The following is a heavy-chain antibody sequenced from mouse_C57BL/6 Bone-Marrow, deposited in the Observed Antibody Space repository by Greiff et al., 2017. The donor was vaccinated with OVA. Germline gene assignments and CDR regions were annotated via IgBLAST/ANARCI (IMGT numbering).Heavy chain of an antibody. CDR1: GFTFSSYA. V-gene: IGHV5-4*01. J-gene: IGHJ1*03. CDR3: ARDGGDWYFDV. CDR2: ISDGGSYT. Sequence: DVMLVESGGGLVKPGGSLKLSCAASGFTFSSYAMSWVRQTPEKRLEWVATISDGGSYTSYPDNVKGRFTISRDNAKNNLYLQMSHLKSEDTAMYYCARDGGDWYFDVWGTGTTVTVSS.